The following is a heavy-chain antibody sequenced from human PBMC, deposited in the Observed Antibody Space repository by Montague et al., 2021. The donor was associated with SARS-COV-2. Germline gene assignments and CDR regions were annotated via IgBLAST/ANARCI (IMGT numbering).Heavy chain of an antibody. CDR3: AKEGVVLVADTDIDY. D-gene: IGHD2-15*01. CDR2: IRLSGGST. CDR1: GFTFSTFA. Sequence: SLRLSCAASGFTFSTFAMSWVRQAPGKGLEWVSAIRLSGGSTYYADSVKGRFTISRDNSKNTLFLQMNSLRAEDTAVYYCAKEGVVLVADTDIDYWGQGTPVTVSS. J-gene: IGHJ4*02. V-gene: IGHV3-23*01.